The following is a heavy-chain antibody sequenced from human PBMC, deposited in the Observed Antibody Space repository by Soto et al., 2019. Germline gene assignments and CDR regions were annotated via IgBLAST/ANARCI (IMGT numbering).Heavy chain of an antibody. V-gene: IGHV1-18*01. Sequence: QVHLVQSGAEVKKPGASVKVSCKTSGYTFTRYGLSWVRQAPGQGLEWMGWISGYDGRTNFAQKVQDRVTMTTDTSTSTVYMELRSLSSDDTAVYYCAREGDVPYYYSGMDVWGQGATVTVS. CDR2: ISGYDGRT. CDR3: AREGDVPYYYSGMDV. J-gene: IGHJ6*02. D-gene: IGHD2-21*02. CDR1: GYTFTRYG.